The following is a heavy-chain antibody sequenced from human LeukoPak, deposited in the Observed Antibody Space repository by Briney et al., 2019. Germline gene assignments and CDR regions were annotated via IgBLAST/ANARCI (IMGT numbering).Heavy chain of an antibody. CDR2: INWNGGST. J-gene: IGHJ4*02. CDR1: GFTISSDY. D-gene: IGHD3-3*01. CDR3: ARAYYDFWSGYYMGLVFDY. V-gene: IGHV3-20*04. Sequence: GGSLRLSCAASGFTISSDYMTWVRQAPGKGLEWVSGINWNGGSTGYADSVKGRFTISRDNAKNSLYLQMNSLRAEDTALYYCARAYYDFWSGYYMGLVFDYWGQGTLVTVSS.